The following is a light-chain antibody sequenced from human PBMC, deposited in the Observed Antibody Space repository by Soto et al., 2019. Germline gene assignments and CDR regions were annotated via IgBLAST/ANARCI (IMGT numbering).Light chain of an antibody. CDR2: KAS. Sequence: DIQMTQSPSTLSASIGDRVTITCRASQSISNWLAWYQQRPGPAPKLLIYKASTLHTGVPPRFSGSGSGTEFTLTNSGLQPDDFATYYCKQRTFGQGTKVEFK. CDR3: KQRT. CDR1: QSISNW. V-gene: IGKV1-5*03. J-gene: IGKJ1*01.